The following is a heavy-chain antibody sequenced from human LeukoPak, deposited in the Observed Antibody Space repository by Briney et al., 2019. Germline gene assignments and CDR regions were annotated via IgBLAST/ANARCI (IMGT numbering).Heavy chain of an antibody. V-gene: IGHV4-39*07. CDR2: IYYSGST. CDR1: GGSISSSSYY. CDR3: ARGAPVGIVVVIHYFDY. J-gene: IGHJ4*02. Sequence: SETLSLTCTVSGGSISSSSYYWGWIRQSPGKGLEWIGSIYYSGSTYYNPSLKSRVTISVDTSKNQFSLKLSSVTAADTAVYYCARGAPVGIVVVIHYFDYWGQGTLVTVSS. D-gene: IGHD3-22*01.